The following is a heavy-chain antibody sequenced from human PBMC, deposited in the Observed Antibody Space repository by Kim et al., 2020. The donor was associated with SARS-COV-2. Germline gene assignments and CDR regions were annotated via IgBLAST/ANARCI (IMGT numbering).Heavy chain of an antibody. J-gene: IGHJ5*02. CDR2: INHSGST. CDR3: ARYTGYSTRKFDP. D-gene: IGHD6-13*01. Sequence: SETLSLTCAVYGGSFSGYYWSWIRQPPGKGLEWIGEINHSGSTNYNPSLKSRVTISIDTSKNQLYLKLSSVTAADTAVYYCARYTGYSTRKFDPWGQGTLVTVSS. V-gene: IGHV4-34*01. CDR1: GGSFSGYY.